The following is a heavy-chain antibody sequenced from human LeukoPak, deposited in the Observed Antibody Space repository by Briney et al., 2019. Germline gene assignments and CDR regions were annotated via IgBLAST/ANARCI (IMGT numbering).Heavy chain of an antibody. J-gene: IGHJ4*02. CDR1: GFTFSSYA. V-gene: IGHV3-30-3*01. D-gene: IGHD1-26*01. CDR2: ISYDGSNK. CDR3: ARDIYSGSYYGVFDY. Sequence: GGSLRLSCAAAGFTFSSYAMHWVRQAPGKGLEWVAVISYDGSNKYYADSVKGRFTISRDNSKNTLYLQMNSLRAEDTAVYYCARDIYSGSYYGVFDYWGQGTLVTVSS.